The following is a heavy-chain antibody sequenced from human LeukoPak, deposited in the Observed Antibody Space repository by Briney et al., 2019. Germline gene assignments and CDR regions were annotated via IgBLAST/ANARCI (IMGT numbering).Heavy chain of an antibody. V-gene: IGHV4-30-2*01. J-gene: IGHJ3*02. Sequence: PSETLSLTCAVSGGSISSGGYSWSWIRQPPGKGLEWIGYIYHSGSTNYNPSLKSRVTISVDKSKNQFSLKLSSVTAADTAVYYCARVPLDDAFDIWGQGTMVTVSS. CDR3: ARVPLDDAFDI. CDR2: IYHSGST. CDR1: GGSISSGGYS. D-gene: IGHD3-16*01.